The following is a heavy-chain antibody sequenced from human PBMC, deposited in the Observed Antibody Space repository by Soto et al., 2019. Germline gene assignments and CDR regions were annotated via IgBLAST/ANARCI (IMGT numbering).Heavy chain of an antibody. CDR1: GGSLDTYY. CDR2: IYSSGST. Sequence: SETLSLTCTVSGGSLDTYYWTWIRQPPGKGLEWIGYIYSSGSTNYNPSLKSRVTMAVGMSKNQFSLKLTSVTAADTAVYYCARARYNWNYWGQGALVTVSS. D-gene: IGHD1-20*01. V-gene: IGHV4-59*01. J-gene: IGHJ4*02. CDR3: ARARYNWNY.